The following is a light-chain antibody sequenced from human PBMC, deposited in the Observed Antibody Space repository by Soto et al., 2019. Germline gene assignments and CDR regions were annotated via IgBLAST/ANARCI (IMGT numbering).Light chain of an antibody. CDR2: AAS. CDR1: QSVSSRY. V-gene: IGKV3-20*01. Sequence: EIVLTQSPVTLSLSPGERATLSCRASQSVSSRYFAWYQQKPGQAPRLLIYAASSRAAGIPDRFSGSGSGTYFSLTISRLEPEDFAVYYCHQYASARTFGPGTKVE. CDR3: HQYASART. J-gene: IGKJ1*01.